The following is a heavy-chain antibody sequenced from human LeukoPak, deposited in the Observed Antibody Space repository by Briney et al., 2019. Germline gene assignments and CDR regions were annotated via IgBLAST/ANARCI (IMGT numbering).Heavy chain of an antibody. CDR1: GYSFTNYW. Sequence: GESLKISCKGSGYSFTNYWIGCVRQMPGKGLEWMGIIYPGDSDTRYSPSFQGQVTISADKSINTAYLQWSSLKASDTAMYYCARAGLAVTLTPFDYWGQGTLVTVSS. J-gene: IGHJ4*02. CDR3: ARAGLAVTLTPFDY. D-gene: IGHD6-19*01. V-gene: IGHV5-51*01. CDR2: IYPGDSDT.